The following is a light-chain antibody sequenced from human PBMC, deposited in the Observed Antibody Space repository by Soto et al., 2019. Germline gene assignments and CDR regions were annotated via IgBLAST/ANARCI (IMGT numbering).Light chain of an antibody. V-gene: IGLV2-14*01. CDR1: SSDVGGYNY. Sequence: QSVLTQPASVSGSPGQSITISCTGTSSDVGGYNYVSWYQQHPGKAPKLMIYDVSNRPSGVSNRFSGSKFGKTASLTISGLRAEDEADYYCTSYTSSSTPYVFGSGTKLTVL. J-gene: IGLJ1*01. CDR3: TSYTSSSTPYV. CDR2: DVS.